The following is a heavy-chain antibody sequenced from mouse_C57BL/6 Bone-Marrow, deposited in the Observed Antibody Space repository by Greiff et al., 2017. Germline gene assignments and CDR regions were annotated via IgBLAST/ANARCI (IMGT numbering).Heavy chain of an antibody. Sequence: VQLQQSVAELVRPGASVKLSCTASGFNIKNTYMHWVKQRPEQGLEWIGRIEPANGNTKYAPKFQGKATLTADPSSNPAYLQRSSLTSEEAAIYDCADVYGSRGWYVDVWGTGTTVTVSS. CDR1: GFNIKNTY. V-gene: IGHV14-3*01. CDR2: IEPANGNT. CDR3: ADVYGSRGWYVDV. D-gene: IGHD1-1*01. J-gene: IGHJ1*03.